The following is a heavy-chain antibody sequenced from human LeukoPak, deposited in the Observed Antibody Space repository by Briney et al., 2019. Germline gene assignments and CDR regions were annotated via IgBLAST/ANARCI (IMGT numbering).Heavy chain of an antibody. J-gene: IGHJ3*02. V-gene: IGHV4-31*03. CDR1: GGSISSGGYY. CDR3: ARGRVLGYCSSTSCSAGAFDI. Sequence: SQTLSLTCTVSGGSISSGGYYWSWIRQHPGKGLEWIGYIYYSGSTNYNPSLKSRVTISVDTSKNQFSLKLSSVTAADTAVYYCARGRVLGYCSSTSCSAGAFDIWGQGTMVTVSS. D-gene: IGHD2-2*01. CDR2: IYYSGST.